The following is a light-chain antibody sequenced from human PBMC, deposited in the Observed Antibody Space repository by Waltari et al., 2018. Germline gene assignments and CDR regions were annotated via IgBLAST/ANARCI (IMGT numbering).Light chain of an antibody. J-gene: IGKJ1*01. CDR2: PLS. CDR3: MQRVDVPWT. Sequence: DIVMTQSPLSLPVTPGEPAPISFRSSQRLLNSDDGHQSLDWYLQKPGQSPQLLIYPLSYRASGVPDRFSGSGSATDFTLKISRVEAADVGVYYCMQRVDVPWTFGQGTKVEIK. CDR1: QRLLNSDDGHQS. V-gene: IGKV2-40*01.